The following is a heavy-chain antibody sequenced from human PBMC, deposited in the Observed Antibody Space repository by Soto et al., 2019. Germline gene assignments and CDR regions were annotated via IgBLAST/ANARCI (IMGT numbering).Heavy chain of an antibody. CDR2: TNVGNGNT. V-gene: IGHV1-3*01. CDR1: GSTFSSYT. J-gene: IGHJ4*02. CDR3: ARVSGYYLPDY. Sequence: ASVKVSCKASGSTFSSYTMHWVRQAPGQSLEWMGWTNVGNGNTKYSQKFQGRVTITRDTSASTAYMELSSLRSEDTAVYYCARVSGYYLPDYWGQGTLVTVSS. D-gene: IGHD5-12*01.